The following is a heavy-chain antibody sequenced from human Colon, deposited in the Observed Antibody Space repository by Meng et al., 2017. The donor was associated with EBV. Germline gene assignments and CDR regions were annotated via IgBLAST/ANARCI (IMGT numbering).Heavy chain of an antibody. D-gene: IGHD3-22*01. CDR2: INYSGST. CDR3: ARYVFDSSSLYSNWFDP. CDR1: GASLSSGNYF. Sequence: VQVQAAGTGSVQPSPTLAFTSTVAGASLSSGNYFWRWISQLPGKGLEWIAYINYSGSTYYSPSLKSRVTISVDTSKNQLSLNLSSITAADTDVYYCARYVFDSSSLYSNWFDPWGQGTLVTVSS. J-gene: IGHJ5*02. V-gene: IGHV4-31*03.